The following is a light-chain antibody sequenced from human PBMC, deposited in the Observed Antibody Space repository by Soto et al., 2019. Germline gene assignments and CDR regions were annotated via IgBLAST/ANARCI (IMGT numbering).Light chain of an antibody. V-gene: IGKV1-9*01. Sequence: DIQMTQSPSPLSASVGDRVTVTCRASQSISRYLNWYQQKPGNAPKLLIYAASNLQSGVPSRFSGSGSGTEFTLTISSLQPEDFATYYCQQLNSYPLTFGGGTKVDI. CDR2: AAS. J-gene: IGKJ4*01. CDR3: QQLNSYPLT. CDR1: QSISRY.